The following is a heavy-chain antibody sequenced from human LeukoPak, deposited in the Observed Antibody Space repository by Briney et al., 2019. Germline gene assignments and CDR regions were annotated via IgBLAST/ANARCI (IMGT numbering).Heavy chain of an antibody. V-gene: IGHV3-30*04. CDR2: TSYDGRNK. J-gene: IGHJ4*02. CDR1: GFTFSTYA. Sequence: AGGSLRLSCAASGFTFSTYAMHWVRQAPGKGLEWVAATSYDGRNKYHADSVKGRFTISRDNSKNTLYMQMNSLRSEDTAVYYCARAQTLTYYYDSRGFDYWGQGTLVTVSS. D-gene: IGHD3-22*01. CDR3: ARAQTLTYYYDSRGFDY.